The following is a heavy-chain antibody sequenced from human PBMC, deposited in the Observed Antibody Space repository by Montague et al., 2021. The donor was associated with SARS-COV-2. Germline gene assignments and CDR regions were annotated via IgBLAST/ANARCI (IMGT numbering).Heavy chain of an antibody. D-gene: IGHD3-10*01. J-gene: IGHJ6*02. CDR1: GGSISSGSYY. CDR3: ASVGVGTMVRGVIPAYYYYGMDV. CDR2: IYNSGST. V-gene: IGHV4-61*02. Sequence: TLSLTCTVSGGSISSGSYYWSWIRQPAGKGLEWIGRIYNSGSTNYNPSLKSRVTMSVDTSKNQFSLRLSSVTAADTAVYYCASVGVGTMVRGVIPAYYYYGMDVWGQGTPVTVSS.